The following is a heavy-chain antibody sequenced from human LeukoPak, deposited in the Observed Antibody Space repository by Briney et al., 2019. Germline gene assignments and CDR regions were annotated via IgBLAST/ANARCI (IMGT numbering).Heavy chain of an antibody. CDR2: ISGSGGST. Sequence: GGSLRLSCAASGFTFSSYAMGWVRQAPGKGLEWVSAISGSGGSTYYADSVKGRFTISRDNSKNTLYLQMNSLRAEDTAVYYCAKAADVLLWFGELLTYDGMDVWGQGTTVTVSS. V-gene: IGHV3-23*01. CDR1: GFTFSSYA. D-gene: IGHD3-10*01. J-gene: IGHJ6*02. CDR3: AKAADVLLWFGELLTYDGMDV.